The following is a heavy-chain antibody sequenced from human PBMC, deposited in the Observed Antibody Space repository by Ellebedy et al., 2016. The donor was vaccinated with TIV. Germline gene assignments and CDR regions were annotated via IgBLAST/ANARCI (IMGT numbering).Heavy chain of an antibody. D-gene: IGHD5-24*01. J-gene: IGHJ4*02. CDR3: AREGMDGYNFFDY. Sequence: GSLRLSCTVSSGSIGTYYWHWLRQPPGRRLEWIAYIHHSGTTNYNPSLQSRGTISLDTSTNQFSLKLSSVTAADTAVYYCAREGMDGYNFFDYWGQGTLVTVSS. CDR2: IHHSGTT. CDR1: SGSIGTYY. V-gene: IGHV4-59*01.